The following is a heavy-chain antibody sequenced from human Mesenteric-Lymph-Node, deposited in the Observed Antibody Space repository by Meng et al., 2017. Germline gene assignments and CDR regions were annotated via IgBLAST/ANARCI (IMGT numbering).Heavy chain of an antibody. CDR2: ISSSGDST. D-gene: IGHD3-22*01. V-gene: IGHV3-23*01. CDR3: AKDHLNYYDGSGYYYDAFDI. CDR1: GFTFSSYV. J-gene: IGHJ3*02. Sequence: GESLKISCAASGFTFSSYVMSWVRQAPGEGLEWVSDISSSGDSTHYADSLKGRSAISRDNSKNTLYLQMNSLRAEDTAVYYCAKDHLNYYDGSGYYYDAFDIWGQGTVVTVSS.